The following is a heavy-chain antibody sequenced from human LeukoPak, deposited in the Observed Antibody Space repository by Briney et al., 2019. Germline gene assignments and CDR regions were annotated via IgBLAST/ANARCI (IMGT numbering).Heavy chain of an antibody. J-gene: IGHJ4*02. CDR2: INHSGST. CDR3: ARGYCGSGNDY. CDR1: GGSFSGYY. V-gene: IGHV4-34*01. D-gene: IGHD3-10*01. Sequence: SETLSLTCAVYGGSFSGYYWSWIRQPPGKGLEWIGEINHSGSTNYNPSLKSRVTISADTSKNQFSLKLSSVTAADTAVYYCARGYCGSGNDYWGQGTLVTVSS.